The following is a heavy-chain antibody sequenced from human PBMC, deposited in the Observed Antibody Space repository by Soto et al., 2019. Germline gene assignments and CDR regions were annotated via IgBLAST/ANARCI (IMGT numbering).Heavy chain of an antibody. Sequence: QVQLQESGPGLVKPSETLSLTCTVSGGSISSYYWSWIRQPPGKGLEWIGYFYYSGSTNYNPFLKTRATISVDTSKNQSSLKLSSVTAADTAVYYCARGGWRQIDYWGQGTLVTVSS. CDR2: FYYSGST. V-gene: IGHV4-59*08. D-gene: IGHD3-3*01. J-gene: IGHJ4*02. CDR1: GGSISSYY. CDR3: ARGGWRQIDY.